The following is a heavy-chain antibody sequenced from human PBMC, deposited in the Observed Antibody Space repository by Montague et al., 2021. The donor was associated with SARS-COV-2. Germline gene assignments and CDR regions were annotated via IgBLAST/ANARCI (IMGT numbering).Heavy chain of an antibody. J-gene: IGHJ4*02. CDR1: GASISSSY. CDR2: IDTSGSP. D-gene: IGHD3-16*01. V-gene: IGHV4-4*07. CDR3: ARGARQGYGFRLGSFDS. Sequence: SETLSLTCTVSGASISSSYWGWIRQTAGKGLEWIGRIDTSGSPKYNPSLKSRVTMSVDTSKNQFSLKLSSVTAADTAVYYCARGARQGYGFRLGSFDSWGQGTLVTVSS.